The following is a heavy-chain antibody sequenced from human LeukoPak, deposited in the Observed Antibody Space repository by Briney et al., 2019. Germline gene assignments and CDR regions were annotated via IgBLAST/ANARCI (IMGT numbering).Heavy chain of an antibody. CDR2: IIPIFGIA. CDR3: ARDRTDYSNLYYGMDV. D-gene: IGHD4-11*01. CDR1: GGTFSSYA. J-gene: IGHJ6*02. V-gene: IGHV1-69*04. Sequence: ASVKVCCKASGGTFSSYAISWERQAPGQGLEWMGRIIPIFGIANYAQKFQGRVTITADKSTSTAYMELSSLRSEDTAVYYCARDRTDYSNLYYGMDVWGQGTTVTVSS.